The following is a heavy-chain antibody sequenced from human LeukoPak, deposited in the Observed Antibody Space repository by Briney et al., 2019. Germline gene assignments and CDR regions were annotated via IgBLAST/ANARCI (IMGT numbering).Heavy chain of an antibody. Sequence: PGGSLRLSCAASGFTFSTYTMHWVRQAPGKGLEWVAFIRYDGSNKYYADSVKGRFTISRDNSKNTLYLQMNSLRAEDTAVYYCAKDRLRSMVRGVIEDDWGQGTLVTVSS. CDR1: GFTFSTYT. CDR3: AKDRLRSMVRGVIEDD. J-gene: IGHJ4*02. D-gene: IGHD3-10*01. V-gene: IGHV3-30*02. CDR2: IRYDGSNK.